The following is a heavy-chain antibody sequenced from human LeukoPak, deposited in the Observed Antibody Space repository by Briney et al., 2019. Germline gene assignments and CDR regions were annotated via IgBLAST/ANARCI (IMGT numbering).Heavy chain of an antibody. J-gene: IGHJ4*02. CDR2: MNPNSGNT. V-gene: IGHV1-8*02. CDR1: GYTFTSYY. Sequence: ASVKVSCKASGYTFTSYYMHWVRQAPGQGLEWMGWMNPNSGNTGYAQKFQGRVTMTRNTSISTAYMELSSLRSEDTAVYYCARGVERELSLDYWDQGTLVTVSS. CDR3: ARGVERELSLDY. D-gene: IGHD1-26*01.